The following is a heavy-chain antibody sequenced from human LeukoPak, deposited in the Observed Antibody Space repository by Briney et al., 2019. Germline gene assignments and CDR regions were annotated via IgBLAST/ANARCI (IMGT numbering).Heavy chain of an antibody. V-gene: IGHV4-39*01. J-gene: IGHJ3*02. D-gene: IGHD3-22*01. CDR1: GGSISSSSYY. CDR2: IYYSGST. Sequence: PSETLSLTCTVSGGSISSSSYYWGWIRQPPGKGLEWIGSIYYSGSTYYNPSLKSRVTISVDTSKNQFSLKLSSVTAADTAVYYCARQVGSVVTDAFDIWGQGTMVTVSS. CDR3: ARQVGSVVTDAFDI.